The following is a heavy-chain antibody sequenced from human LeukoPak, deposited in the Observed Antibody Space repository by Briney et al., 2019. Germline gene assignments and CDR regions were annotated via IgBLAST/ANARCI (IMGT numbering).Heavy chain of an antibody. V-gene: IGHV1-69*13. D-gene: IGHD6-19*01. J-gene: IGHJ6*02. CDR3: ARARTVAGYYYYYGMDV. Sequence: SVKVSCKASGYTFTSYAISWVRQAPGQGLEWVGGIIPIFGTANYAQKFQGRVTITADESTSTAYMELSSLRSEDTAVYYCARARTVAGYYYYYGMDVWGQGTTVTVSS. CDR1: GYTFTSYA. CDR2: IIPIFGTA.